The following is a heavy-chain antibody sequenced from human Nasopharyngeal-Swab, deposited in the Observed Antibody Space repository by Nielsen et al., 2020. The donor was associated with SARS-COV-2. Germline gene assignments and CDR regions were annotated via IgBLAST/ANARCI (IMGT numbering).Heavy chain of an antibody. CDR1: VGSISGYY. J-gene: IGHJ6*02. CDR3: ARDRPNYGMDV. Sequence: ESLKISCTVSVGSISGYYWSWIRQPPGRGLEWIGNIYYSGSTKYNPSLESRVTISVDTSKKQFSLRMTSVTAADTAVYYCARDRPNYGMDVWGQGTTVTVSS. V-gene: IGHV4-59*01. CDR2: IYYSGST.